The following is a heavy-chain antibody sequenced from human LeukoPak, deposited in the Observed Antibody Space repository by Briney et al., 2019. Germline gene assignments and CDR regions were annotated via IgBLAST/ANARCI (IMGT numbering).Heavy chain of an antibody. CDR3: AKDLDYGDYPYMDV. D-gene: IGHD4-17*01. V-gene: IGHV3-30*18. CDR1: GFTFSSYG. CDR2: ISYDGSNK. J-gene: IGHJ6*03. Sequence: PGGSLRLSCAASGFTFSSYGMHWVRQAPGKGLEWVAVISYDGSNKYYADSVKGRFTISRDNSKNTLYLQMNSLRAEDTAVYYCAKDLDYGDYPYMDVWGKGTTVTVSS.